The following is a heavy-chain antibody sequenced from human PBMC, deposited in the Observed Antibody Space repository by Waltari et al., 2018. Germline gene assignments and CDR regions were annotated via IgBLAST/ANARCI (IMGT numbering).Heavy chain of an antibody. CDR3: ARAMVVTRSVYYYGMDV. J-gene: IGHJ6*02. CDR2: IYYSGST. V-gene: IGHV4-31*03. CDR1: GGSISSGGYY. Sequence: QVQLQESGPGLVKPSQTLSLTCTVSGGSISSGGYYWSWIRPHPGKGLEWIGYIYYSGSTYYNPSLKSRVTISVDTSKNQFSLKLSSVTAADTAVYYCARAMVVTRSVYYYGMDVWGQGTTVTVSS. D-gene: IGHD2-21*02.